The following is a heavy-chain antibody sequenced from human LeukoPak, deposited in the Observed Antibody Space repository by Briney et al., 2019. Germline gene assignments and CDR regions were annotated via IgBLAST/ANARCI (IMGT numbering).Heavy chain of an antibody. V-gene: IGHV1-24*01. CDR3: ASQYDILTGSGLFYY. J-gene: IGHJ4*02. CDR1: GYTLSQLS. D-gene: IGHD3-9*01. CDR2: FDPEDGET. Sequence: GASVKVSYKVSGYTLSQLSIHWVRQAPGKGREWMGGFDPEDGETIYAQKFQGRVTMTAETSTDTAYMELSSLRSEDTAVYYCASQYDILTGSGLFYYWGQGTLVTVSS.